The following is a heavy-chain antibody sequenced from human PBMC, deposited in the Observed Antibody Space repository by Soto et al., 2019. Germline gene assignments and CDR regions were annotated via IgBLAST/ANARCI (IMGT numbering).Heavy chain of an antibody. Sequence: VASVKVSCKTSGYTFSSYYMHWVRQAPGQGLEWMGIINPSGGSTSYAQKFQGRVTMTRDTSTNTVYLELSSLRSEDTAVYYCTTITMSRELWAFDIWGQGTMVTVSS. CDR1: GYTFSSYY. CDR2: INPSGGST. CDR3: TTITMSRELWAFDI. D-gene: IGHD3-10*01. V-gene: IGHV1-46*03. J-gene: IGHJ3*02.